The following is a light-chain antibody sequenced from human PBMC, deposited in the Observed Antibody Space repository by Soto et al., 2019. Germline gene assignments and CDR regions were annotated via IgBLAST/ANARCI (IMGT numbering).Light chain of an antibody. J-gene: IGKJ2*01. V-gene: IGKV1-39*01. CDR1: QTISTY. CDR3: QQSDSTPYS. Sequence: DIQMNQSPSSLSSSVGDRVTITCRASQTISTYLKWYQQKPGKAPRLLIYDASSLLSGVTSRFSGSGAGTDFTLTIASVQPGAFATNDCQQSDSTPYSFGQGTKVEI. CDR2: DAS.